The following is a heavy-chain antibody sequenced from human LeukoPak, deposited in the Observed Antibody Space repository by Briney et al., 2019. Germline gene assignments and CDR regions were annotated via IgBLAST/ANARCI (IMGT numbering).Heavy chain of an antibody. CDR2: ISYDGSNK. CDR1: GFTFSSYA. V-gene: IGHV3-30-3*02. J-gene: IGHJ4*02. CDR3: AKQKFQWLVFFDY. Sequence: PGGSLRLSCAASGFTFSSYAMHWVRQAPGKGLEWEAVISYDGSNKYYADSVKGRFTISRDNSKNTLYLQMDSLRAEDTAVYYCAKQKFQWLVFFDYWGQGALVTVSS. D-gene: IGHD6-19*01.